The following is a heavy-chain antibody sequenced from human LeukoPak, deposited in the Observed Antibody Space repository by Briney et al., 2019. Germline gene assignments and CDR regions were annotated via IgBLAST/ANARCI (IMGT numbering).Heavy chain of an antibody. D-gene: IGHD3-22*01. Sequence: SVKVSCKASGGTFSSYAISWVRQAPGQGLEWMGRIIPIFGAANYAQKFQGRVTITTDESTSTAYMELSSLRSEDTAVYYCARDRRYYDSSGSNWFDPWGQGTLVTVSS. CDR3: ARDRRYYDSSGSNWFDP. CDR2: IIPIFGAA. CDR1: GGTFSSYA. J-gene: IGHJ5*02. V-gene: IGHV1-69*05.